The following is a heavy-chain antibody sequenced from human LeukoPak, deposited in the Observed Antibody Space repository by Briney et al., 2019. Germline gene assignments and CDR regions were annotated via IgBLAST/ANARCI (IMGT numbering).Heavy chain of an antibody. CDR3: ARWDGYNYSLDY. CDR1: GGTFSSYA. Sequence: ASVKVSCKASGGTFSSYAISWVRQAPGQGLEWMGRIIPILGIANYAQKFQGRVTITADKSTSTAYMELSSLRSEDTAVYYCARWDGYNYSLDYWGQGTLVTVSS. D-gene: IGHD5-24*01. J-gene: IGHJ4*02. V-gene: IGHV1-69*04. CDR2: IIPILGIA.